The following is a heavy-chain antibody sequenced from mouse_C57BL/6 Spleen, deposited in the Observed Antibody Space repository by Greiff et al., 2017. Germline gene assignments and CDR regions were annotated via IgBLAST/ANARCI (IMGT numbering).Heavy chain of an antibody. CDR2: IWSGGST. CDR3: ARNVEGYPFYYAMDY. Sequence: VKVVESGPGLVQPSQSLSITCTVSGFSLTSYGVHWVRQSPGKGLEWLGVIWSGGSTDYNAAFISRLSISKDNSKSQVFFKMNSLQADDTAIYYCARNVEGYPFYYAMDYWGQGTSVTVSS. V-gene: IGHV2-2*01. CDR1: GFSLTSYG. J-gene: IGHJ4*01. D-gene: IGHD2-2*01.